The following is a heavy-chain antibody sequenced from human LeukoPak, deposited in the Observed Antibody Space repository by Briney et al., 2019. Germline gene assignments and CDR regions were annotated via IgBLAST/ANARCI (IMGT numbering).Heavy chain of an antibody. Sequence: PETLSLTCTVSGGSISSSSYYWGWIRQPPGKGLEWIGSIYYSGSTYYNSSLKSRVTISVDTSKNQFSLKLSSVTAADTAVYYCARRKGSGSYWVDYWGQGTLVTVSS. CDR2: IYYSGST. CDR3: ARRKGSGSYWVDY. J-gene: IGHJ4*02. CDR1: GGSISSSSYY. V-gene: IGHV4-39*01. D-gene: IGHD3-10*01.